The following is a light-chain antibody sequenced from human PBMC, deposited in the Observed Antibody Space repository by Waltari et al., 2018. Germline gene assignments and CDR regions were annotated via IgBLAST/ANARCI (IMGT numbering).Light chain of an antibody. CDR1: SGHSSNV. J-gene: IGLJ3*02. Sequence: QLVLTQSPSASASLGASVKLTCTLSSGHSSNVIAWLQQQPETGPRFLMKVNSDGSHRKGDEIPDRFSGSSSGAERYLSISSLQSEDEADYFCQTGGHGTWVFGGGTKLTVL. CDR2: VNSDGSH. V-gene: IGLV4-69*01. CDR3: QTGGHGTWV.